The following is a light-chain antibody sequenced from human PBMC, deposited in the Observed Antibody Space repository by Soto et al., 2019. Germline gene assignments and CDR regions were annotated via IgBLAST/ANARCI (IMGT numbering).Light chain of an antibody. CDR1: QPINNY. J-gene: IGKJ3*01. CDR3: QKYNNGPPAT. CDR2: AAS. V-gene: IGKV1-27*01. Sequence: DIQMAQSPSSLSASVGDRVTITCRASQPINNYLAWYQQRPGKAPKLLIYAASTLQSGVPSRFSGGGSGTDFTLTISSLQPEDVATYYCQKYNNGPPATFGPGTKV.